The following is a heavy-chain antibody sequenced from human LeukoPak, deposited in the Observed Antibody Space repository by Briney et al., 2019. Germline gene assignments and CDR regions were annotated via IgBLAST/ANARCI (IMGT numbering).Heavy chain of an antibody. CDR3: ASPSDHYYHSNGGYYFDY. D-gene: IGHD3-22*01. J-gene: IGHJ4*02. CDR2: IIPIFGTA. CDR1: GGTFSSYA. V-gene: IGHV1-69*13. Sequence: ASVKVSCKASGGTFSSYAISWVRQAPGQGLEWMGGIIPIFGTANYAQKFQGRVTITADESTSTAYMELSSLRSEDTAVYYCASPSDHYYHSNGGYYFDYWGQGTLVTVSS.